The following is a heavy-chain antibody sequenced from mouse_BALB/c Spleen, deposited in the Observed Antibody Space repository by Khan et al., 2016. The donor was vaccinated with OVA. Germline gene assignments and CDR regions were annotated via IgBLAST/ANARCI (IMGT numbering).Heavy chain of an antibody. Sequence: VQLQQPGPELVKPGASVKISCRASGYIFTDYILDWVKQSHGKSLEWIGYIFPNNGDTGYKQKFKTKATLNVDISSSTAYMELRSLTSEDSAVYYCVRSGYGSFAYWGQGTLVTVSA. D-gene: IGHD1-2*01. J-gene: IGHJ3*01. CDR1: GYIFTDYI. V-gene: IGHV1S29*02. CDR3: VRSGYGSFAY. CDR2: IFPNNGDT.